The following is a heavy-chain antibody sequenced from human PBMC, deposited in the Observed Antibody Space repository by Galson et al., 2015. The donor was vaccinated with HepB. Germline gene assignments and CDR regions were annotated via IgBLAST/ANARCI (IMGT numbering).Heavy chain of an antibody. J-gene: IGHJ6*03. CDR3: ARSGITIFGVARSYYYYMDV. CDR1: GYTFTGYY. Sequence: SVKVSCKASGYTFTGYYMHWVRQAPGQGLEWMGGIIPIFGTANYAQKFQGRVTITADESTSTAYMELSSLRSEDTAVYYCARSGITIFGVARSYYYYMDVWGKGTTVTVSS. D-gene: IGHD3-3*01. V-gene: IGHV1-69*13. CDR2: IIPIFGTA.